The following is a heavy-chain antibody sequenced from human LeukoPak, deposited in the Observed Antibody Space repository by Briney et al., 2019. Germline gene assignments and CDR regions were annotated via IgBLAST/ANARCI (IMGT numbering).Heavy chain of an antibody. Sequence: ASVKVSCKASGYTFTSYGVSWVRQAPGQGLEWMGWISAYNGNTNYAQKLQGRVTMTTDTSTSTAYMELRSLRSDDTAVYYCVVRGVKGGDYYYGMDVWGQGTTVTVSS. CDR1: GYTFTSYG. CDR3: VVRGVKGGDYYYGMDV. CDR2: ISAYNGNT. D-gene: IGHD3-10*01. V-gene: IGHV1-18*01. J-gene: IGHJ6*02.